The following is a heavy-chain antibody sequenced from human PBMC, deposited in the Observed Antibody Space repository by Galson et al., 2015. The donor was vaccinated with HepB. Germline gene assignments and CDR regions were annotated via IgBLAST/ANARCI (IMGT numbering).Heavy chain of an antibody. Sequence: ETLSLTCTVSGGSISSYYWSWIRQPAGKGLEWIGRIYTSGSTNYNPSLKSRVTMSVDTSKNQFSLKLSSVTAADTAVYYCARIRSHSGYEGHYYYYYYMDVWGKGTTVTVSS. CDR1: GGSISSYY. V-gene: IGHV4-4*07. D-gene: IGHD5-12*01. CDR3: ARIRSHSGYEGHYYYYYYMDV. CDR2: IYTSGST. J-gene: IGHJ6*03.